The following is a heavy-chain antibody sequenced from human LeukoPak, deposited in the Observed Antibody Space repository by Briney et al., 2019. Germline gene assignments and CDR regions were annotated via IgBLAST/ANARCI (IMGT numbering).Heavy chain of an antibody. V-gene: IGHV3-23*01. CDR3: AKDRLAGYSGYDSKDY. CDR1: GFTFSSYA. J-gene: IGHJ4*02. CDR2: ISGSGGST. Sequence: GASLRLSCAASGFTFSSYAMSWVRQAPGKGLEWVSAISGSGGSTYYAGSVKGRFTISRDNSKNTLYLQMNSLRAEDTAVYYCAKDRLAGYSGYDSKDYWGQGTLVTVSS. D-gene: IGHD5-12*01.